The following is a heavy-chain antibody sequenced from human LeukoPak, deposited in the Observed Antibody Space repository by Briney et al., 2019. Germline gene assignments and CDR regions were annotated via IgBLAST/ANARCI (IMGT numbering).Heavy chain of an antibody. CDR3: ARGAYCGGDCYSIGYFDL. J-gene: IGHJ2*01. Sequence: GGSLRLSCAASGFTVSSNYMSWVRQAPGKGLEWVSVFYSGCSTYYADSVKGRFTISRDNSKNTLYLQMNSLKAEDTAVYYCARGAYCGGDCYSIGYFDLWGRGTLVTVSS. CDR2: FYSGCST. CDR1: GFTVSSNY. D-gene: IGHD2-21*02. V-gene: IGHV3-53*01.